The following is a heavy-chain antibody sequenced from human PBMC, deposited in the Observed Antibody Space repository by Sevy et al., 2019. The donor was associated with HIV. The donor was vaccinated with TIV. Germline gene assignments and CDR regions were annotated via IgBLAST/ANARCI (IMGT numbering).Heavy chain of an antibody. Sequence: KVSCKASGDTFTSSGINWVRQAPGQGPEWMGGIMTVFGTTHYAQRLQGRVTIIADKSTSTVYMELRSLRSEDTAVYYCARDVGNVVVVPAPVGWFDRWGQGTLVTVSS. CDR3: ARDVGNVVVVPAPVGWFDR. CDR1: GDTFTSSG. V-gene: IGHV1-69*06. D-gene: IGHD2-2*01. CDR2: IMTVFGTT. J-gene: IGHJ5*02.